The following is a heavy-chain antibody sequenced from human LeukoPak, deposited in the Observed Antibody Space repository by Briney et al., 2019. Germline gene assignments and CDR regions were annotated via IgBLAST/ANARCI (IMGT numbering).Heavy chain of an antibody. Sequence: TGGSLRLSCAASGFTFSSYAMSWVRQTPEKGLEWVSGISGSGGSTSYTDSVKGRFTISRDNSKNTLWLQMNSLRAEDTALYYCAKDRSVAVAGTTAFDMWGQGTTVTVPS. CDR3: AKDRSVAVAGTTAFDM. CDR1: GFTFSSYA. CDR2: ISGSGGST. V-gene: IGHV3-23*01. D-gene: IGHD6-19*01. J-gene: IGHJ3*02.